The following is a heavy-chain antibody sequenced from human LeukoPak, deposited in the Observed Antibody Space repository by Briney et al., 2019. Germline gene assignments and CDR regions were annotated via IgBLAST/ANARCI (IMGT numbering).Heavy chain of an antibody. Sequence: ASVKVSCKASGYTFTGYYMHWVRQAPGQGLEWTGWINPNSGGTNYAQKFQGRVTMTRDTSISTAYMELSRLRSEDTAVYYCARVSITMAEFDYWGQGTLVTVSS. V-gene: IGHV1-2*02. CDR2: INPNSGGT. D-gene: IGHD3-10*01. CDR1: GYTFTGYY. J-gene: IGHJ4*02. CDR3: ARVSITMAEFDY.